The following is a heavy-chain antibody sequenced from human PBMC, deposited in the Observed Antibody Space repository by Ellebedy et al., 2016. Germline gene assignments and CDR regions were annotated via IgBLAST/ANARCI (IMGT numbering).Heavy chain of an antibody. CDR2: ISYDGSNK. Sequence: GESLKISXAASGFTFSSYGMHWVRQAPGKGLEWVAVISYDGSNKYYADSVKGRFTISRDNSKNTLYLQMNSLRAEDTAVYYCAKDLLGGWFDPWGQGTLVTVSS. V-gene: IGHV3-30*18. D-gene: IGHD4-23*01. CDR1: GFTFSSYG. CDR3: AKDLLGGWFDP. J-gene: IGHJ5*02.